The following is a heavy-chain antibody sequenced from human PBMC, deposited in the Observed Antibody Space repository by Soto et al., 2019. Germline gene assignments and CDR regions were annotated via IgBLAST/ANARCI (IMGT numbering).Heavy chain of an antibody. Sequence: SVKVSCKASGGTFSSYAISWVRQAPGQGLEWMGGIIPIFGTANYAQRFQGRVTITADESTSTAYMELSSLRSEDTAVYYCARSAWFRRDYYGMDVWGQGTTVTVSS. V-gene: IGHV1-69*13. CDR3: ARSAWFRRDYYGMDV. D-gene: IGHD3-9*01. CDR1: GGTFSSYA. J-gene: IGHJ6*02. CDR2: IIPIFGTA.